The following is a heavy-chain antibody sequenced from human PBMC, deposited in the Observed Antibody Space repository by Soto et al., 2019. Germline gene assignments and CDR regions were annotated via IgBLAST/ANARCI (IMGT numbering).Heavy chain of an antibody. CDR2: IIPIFGTA. V-gene: IGHV1-69*12. J-gene: IGHJ6*02. D-gene: IGHD2-2*01. CDR3: ARHVPAAGYYSGMDV. Sequence: QVQLVQSGAEVKKPGSSVKVSCKASGGTFSSYAISWVRQAPGQGLEWMGGIIPIFGTANYAQKFQGRVTTTADESTRTACMELSSLRSEDTAVYYCARHVPAAGYYSGMDVWGQGTTVTVSS. CDR1: GGTFSSYA.